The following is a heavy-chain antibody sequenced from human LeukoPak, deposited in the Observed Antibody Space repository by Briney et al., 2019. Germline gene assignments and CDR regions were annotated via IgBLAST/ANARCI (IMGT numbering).Heavy chain of an antibody. CDR3: ARLGPVDAHDY. CDR1: GGSISSYY. Sequence: SGTLSLTCTVSGGSISSYYWSWIRQPPGKGLEWIGYIYYSGSTNYNPSLKSRVTISVDTSKNQFSLKLSSVTAADTAVYYCARLGPVDAHDYWGQGTLVTVSS. D-gene: IGHD1-14*01. V-gene: IGHV4-59*01. CDR2: IYYSGST. J-gene: IGHJ4*02.